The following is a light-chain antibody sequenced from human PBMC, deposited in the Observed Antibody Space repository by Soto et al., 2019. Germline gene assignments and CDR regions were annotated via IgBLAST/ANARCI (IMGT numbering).Light chain of an antibody. CDR3: CSYAGSHVV. V-gene: IGLV2-23*01. J-gene: IGLJ2*01. CDR2: EGS. Sequence: QPASVSGSPGQSITISCTGTSSDVGSYNLVSWYQQHPGKAPKLMIYEGSKRPSGVSNRFSGSKSGNTASLTISGLQAEDEADYYCCSYAGSHVVFGGGTKLTVL. CDR1: SSDVGSYNL.